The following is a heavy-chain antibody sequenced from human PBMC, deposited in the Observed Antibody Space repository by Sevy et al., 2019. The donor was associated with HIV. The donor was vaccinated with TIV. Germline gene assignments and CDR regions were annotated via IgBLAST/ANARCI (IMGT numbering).Heavy chain of an antibody. V-gene: IGHV3-64D*06. CDR1: GFTFSSYA. CDR2: ISSNGGST. CDR3: VKDYYGSGSWYNAQVGAFDI. Sequence: GGSLRLSCSASGFTFSSYAMHWVRQAPGKGLEYVSAISSNGGSTYYADSVKGRFTISRDNSKNTLYLQMSSLRAEDTAVYYCVKDYYGSGSWYNAQVGAFDIWGQGTMVTVSS. D-gene: IGHD3-10*01. J-gene: IGHJ3*02.